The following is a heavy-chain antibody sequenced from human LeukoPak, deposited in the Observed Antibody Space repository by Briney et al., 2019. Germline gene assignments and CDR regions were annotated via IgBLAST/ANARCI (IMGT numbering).Heavy chain of an antibody. CDR1: GGSISSYY. J-gene: IGHJ3*02. D-gene: IGHD5-18*01. Sequence: PSETLSLTFTVSGGSISSYYWSWIRQPPGKGLEWIGYIYYSGSTNYNPSLKSRVTISVDTSKNQFSLKLSSVTAADTAVYYCARYSYGYRSAFDIWGQGTMVTVSS. V-gene: IGHV4-59*13. CDR2: IYYSGST. CDR3: ARYSYGYRSAFDI.